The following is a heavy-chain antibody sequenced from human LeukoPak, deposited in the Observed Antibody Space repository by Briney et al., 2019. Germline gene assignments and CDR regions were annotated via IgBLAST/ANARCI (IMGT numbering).Heavy chain of an antibody. J-gene: IGHJ2*01. D-gene: IGHD6-6*01. V-gene: IGHV3-23*01. CDR2: ITGSGGST. CDR3: AKDRRQLRAGPEYFDL. CDR1: GFTFSSYA. Sequence: GGSLRLFCAISGFTFSSYAMNWVRQAPGKGLEWVSAITGSGGSTYYADSVKGRFTISRDNSKNTLYLQMNSLRAEDAAVYYCAKDRRQLRAGPEYFDLWGRGTLVTVSS.